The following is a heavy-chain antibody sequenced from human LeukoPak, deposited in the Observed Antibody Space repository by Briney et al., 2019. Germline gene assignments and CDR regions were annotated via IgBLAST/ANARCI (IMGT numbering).Heavy chain of an antibody. D-gene: IGHD3-10*01. CDR3: ARGRVRGVVHGYYYGMDV. CDR1: GFTFKNYW. CDR2: LNTDGSST. J-gene: IGHJ6*02. V-gene: IGHV3-74*01. Sequence: GGSLRLSCAASGFTFKNYWMHWVRQAPGKGLVWVSRLNTDGSSTTYADPVKGRFTISRDNAKNTLYLQMNSLRAEDTAVYYCARGRVRGVVHGYYYGMDVWGQGTTVTVSS.